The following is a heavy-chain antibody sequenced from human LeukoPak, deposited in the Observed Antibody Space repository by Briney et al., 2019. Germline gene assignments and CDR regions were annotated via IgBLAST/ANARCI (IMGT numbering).Heavy chain of an antibody. D-gene: IGHD5-18*01. CDR1: GFTFSAYA. V-gene: IGHV3-23*05. J-gene: IGHJ4*02. Sequence: GGSLRLSCEASGFTFSAYAMTWVRQAPGKGLEWVSSIGSDNKPHYSESVKGRFAISRDNSKNTLYLQMNSLRAEDTAVYYCANLPYSYGLGGGQGTLVTVSS. CDR2: IGSDNKP. CDR3: ANLPYSYGLG.